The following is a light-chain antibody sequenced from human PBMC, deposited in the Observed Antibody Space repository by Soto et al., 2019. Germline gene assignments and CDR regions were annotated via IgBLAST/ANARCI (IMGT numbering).Light chain of an antibody. CDR3: QHRSNWPPWT. CDR1: QSVSSY. Sequence: EIVLTQSPATLSLSPGERATLSYRASQSVSSYLAWYQQKPGQAPRLLIYDASNRATGIPARFSGSGSGTDFTLTISSLEPEDFAVYYCQHRSNWPPWTFGQGTKVEIK. CDR2: DAS. V-gene: IGKV3-11*01. J-gene: IGKJ1*01.